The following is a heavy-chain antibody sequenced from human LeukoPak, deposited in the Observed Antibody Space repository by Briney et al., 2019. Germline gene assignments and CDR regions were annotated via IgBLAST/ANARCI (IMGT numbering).Heavy chain of an antibody. CDR3: ARRPVARSSDVFDI. CDR2: IFYPGQA. Sequence: SDTLSLTCTVSGGPITIYYWNWIRQPPGKGLEWIWSIFYPGQANYNPSLRSRITMSADTSKNKFSLSLSSVTAADTAVYYFARRPVARSSDVFDIWGHGTMVTVSS. V-gene: IGHV4-59*08. CDR1: GGPITIYY. D-gene: IGHD1-26*01. J-gene: IGHJ3*02.